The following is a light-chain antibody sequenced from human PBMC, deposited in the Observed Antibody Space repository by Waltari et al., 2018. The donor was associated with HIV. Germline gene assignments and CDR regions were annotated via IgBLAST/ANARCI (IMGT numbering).Light chain of an antibody. Sequence: ETVMTQSPATLSVSPGERGIVSCRASQTIGINLAWYQQKPGQGPRLRIYGASTRATGSPGRFNGTGSGTEFTLTISGLQSEDFAIYYCQEYNSWPPRYTFGQGTKVEMK. CDR1: QTIGIN. V-gene: IGKV3-15*01. J-gene: IGKJ2*01. CDR3: QEYNSWPPRYT. CDR2: GAS.